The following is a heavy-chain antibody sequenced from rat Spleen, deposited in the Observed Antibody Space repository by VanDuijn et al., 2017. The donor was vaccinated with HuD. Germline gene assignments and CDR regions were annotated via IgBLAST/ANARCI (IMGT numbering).Heavy chain of an antibody. V-gene: IGHV5-22*01. CDR2: IKHEDFTP. Sequence: EVQLVESGGGLVQPGRSLKLSCAASGFTFSDFYMAWVRQAPKKGLEWVASIKHEDFTPYYRDSVMGRFTISRDDGESTLFLQMNSLRSEDTATYYWVRLLNNYGYWYFDFWGPGTMVTVSS. D-gene: IGHD1-11*01. J-gene: IGHJ1*01. CDR1: GFTFSDFY. CDR3: VRLLNNYGYWYFDF.